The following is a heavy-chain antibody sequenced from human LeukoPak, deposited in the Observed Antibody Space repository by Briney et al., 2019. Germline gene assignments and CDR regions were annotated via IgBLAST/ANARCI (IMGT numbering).Heavy chain of an antibody. CDR1: GGSISTTAYY. D-gene: IGHD6-13*01. Sequence: SETLSLTCTVSGGSISTTAYYWGWIRQPPGKGVEWIGSVFYTGNTFYNPSLQSRVTISVDTSKNQFSLKLSSVTAADTAVYFCARVAAAGNYYFDYWGQGTLVTVSS. V-gene: IGHV4-39*07. J-gene: IGHJ4*02. CDR3: ARVAAAGNYYFDY. CDR2: VFYTGNT.